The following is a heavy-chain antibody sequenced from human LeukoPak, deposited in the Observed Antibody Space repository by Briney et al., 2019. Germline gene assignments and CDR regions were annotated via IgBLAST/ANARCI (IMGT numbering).Heavy chain of an antibody. J-gene: IGHJ4*02. V-gene: IGHV3-23*01. CDR1: GFTFSSYA. Sequence: GGSLRLSCAASGFTFSSYAMSWVRQPPGKGLEWVSAISGSGGSTYYTDSVKGRFTISRDNSKNTLYLQMNSLTAEDTAVYYCAKPKGGYSYGYSPSDYWGQGTLVTVSS. D-gene: IGHD5-18*01. CDR2: ISGSGGST. CDR3: AKPKGGYSYGYSPSDY.